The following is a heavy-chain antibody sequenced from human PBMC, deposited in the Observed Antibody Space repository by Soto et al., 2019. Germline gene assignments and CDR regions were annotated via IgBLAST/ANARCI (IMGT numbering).Heavy chain of an antibody. CDR3: ARVPRGNYGYPSYFDY. Sequence: SQTWSLTCTGSGGTISPYNWILIRQPPGKGLEWIGYIYYSGSTNYNPSLKSRVTISVDTSKNQFSLKLSSVTAADTAVYYCARVPRGNYGYPSYFDYWGQGTLVTVS. J-gene: IGHJ4*02. V-gene: IGHV4-59*01. D-gene: IGHD3-10*01. CDR2: IYYSGST. CDR1: GGTISPYN.